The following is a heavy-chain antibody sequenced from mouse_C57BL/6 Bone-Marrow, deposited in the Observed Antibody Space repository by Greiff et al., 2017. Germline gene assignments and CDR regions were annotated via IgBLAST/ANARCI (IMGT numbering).Heavy chain of an antibody. CDR3: ARLRTGTTDY. V-gene: IGHV1-52*01. CDR2: IDPSDSET. J-gene: IGHJ2*01. CDR1: GYTFTSYW. D-gene: IGHD4-1*01. Sequence: VKLQQPGAELVRPGSSVKLSCKASGYTFTSYWMHWVKQRPIQGLEWIGNIDPSDSETHYNQKFKDKATLTVDKSSSTAYMQLSSLTSEDSAVYYCARLRTGTTDYWGQGTTLTVSS.